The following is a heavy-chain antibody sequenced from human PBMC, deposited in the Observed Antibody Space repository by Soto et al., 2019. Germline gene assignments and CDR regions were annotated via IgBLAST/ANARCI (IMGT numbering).Heavy chain of an antibody. CDR1: GGSFTDYY. J-gene: IGHJ3*01. Sequence: QVQLQQWGAGLLKPSETLSLTCAVYGGSFTDYYWTWIRQPPGKGMEWIGEINHSGSTNYNPSLKNRVTISLDTYKTQFSLKVNSVPAADTAVYCCSRVRARLLSHAFDFCGQVTLVTVSS. D-gene: IGHD3-16*02. CDR2: INHSGST. V-gene: IGHV4-34*01. CDR3: SRVRARLLSHAFDF.